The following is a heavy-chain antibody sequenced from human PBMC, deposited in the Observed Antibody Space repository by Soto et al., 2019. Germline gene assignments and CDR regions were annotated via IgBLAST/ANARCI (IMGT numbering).Heavy chain of an antibody. J-gene: IGHJ4*02. CDR2: IYYSGST. D-gene: IGHD5-12*01. CDR1: GESVSSGIYY. Sequence: SETLSLTCPVAGESVSSGIYYWSWIRQPPGKGLEWIGYIYYSGSTNYNPSLKSRVTISVDTSKNQFSLKLSSVTAADTAVYYCARVLGGYSGYDLVYYFDYWGQGTLVTVSS. CDR3: ARVLGGYSGYDLVYYFDY. V-gene: IGHV4-61*01.